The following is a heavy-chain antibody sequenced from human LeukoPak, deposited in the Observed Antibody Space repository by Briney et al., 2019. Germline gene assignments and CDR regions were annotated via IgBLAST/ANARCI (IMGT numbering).Heavy chain of an antibody. CDR3: ARADDSSGYYYFDY. D-gene: IGHD3-22*01. J-gene: IGHJ4*02. V-gene: IGHV4-4*02. CDR2: IYHSGST. Sequence: SGTLSLTCAVSGGSISSSNWWSWVRQPPGKCLEWIGYIYHSGSTYYNPSLKSRVTISVDRSKNQFSLKLSSVTAADTAVYYCARADDSSGYYYFDYWGQGTLVTVSS. CDR1: GGSISSSNW.